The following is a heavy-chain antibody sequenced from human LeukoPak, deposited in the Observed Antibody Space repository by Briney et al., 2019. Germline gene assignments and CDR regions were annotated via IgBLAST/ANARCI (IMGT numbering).Heavy chain of an antibody. D-gene: IGHD6-13*01. CDR2: ISGSGGST. J-gene: IGHJ4*02. CDR1: GFTFSSYA. V-gene: IGHV3-23*01. Sequence: GGSLRLSCAASGFTFSSYAMSWVRQSPGKGLEWVSAISGSGGSTYYADSVKGRFTISRDNAKNSLYLQMNSLRAEDTALYYCARDYSGSSWYDYWGQGTLVTVSS. CDR3: ARDYSGSSWYDY.